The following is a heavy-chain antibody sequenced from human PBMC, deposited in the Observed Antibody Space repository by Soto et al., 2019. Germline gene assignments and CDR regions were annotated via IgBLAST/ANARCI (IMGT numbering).Heavy chain of an antibody. D-gene: IGHD3-10*01. V-gene: IGHV3-23*01. J-gene: IGHJ4*02. CDR3: AKEGGIWFVELADY. Sequence: PGGSLRLFCAASGFTFCSYAMSWVRQAPGKGLEWVSAISGSGGSTYYADSVKGRFTISRDNSKNTLYLQMNSLRAEDTAVYYCAKEGGIWFVELADYWGQVTLVTVSS. CDR1: GFTFCSYA. CDR2: ISGSGGST.